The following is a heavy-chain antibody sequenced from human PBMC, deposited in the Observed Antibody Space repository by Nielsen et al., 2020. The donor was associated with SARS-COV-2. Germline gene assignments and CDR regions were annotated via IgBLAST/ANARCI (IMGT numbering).Heavy chain of an antibody. Sequence: GGSLRLSCAASGFTFSSYGMHWVRQAPGKGLEWVAVISYDGSNKCYADSVKGRFTISRDNSKNTLYLQMNSLRAEDTAVYYCAKARGIAARRIAAAGDYWGQGTLVTVSS. J-gene: IGHJ4*02. CDR2: ISYDGSNK. CDR1: GFTFSSYG. D-gene: IGHD6-13*01. V-gene: IGHV3-30*18. CDR3: AKARGIAARRIAAAGDY.